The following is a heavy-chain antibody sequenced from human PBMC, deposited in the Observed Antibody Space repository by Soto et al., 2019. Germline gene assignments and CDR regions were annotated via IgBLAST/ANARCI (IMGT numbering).Heavy chain of an antibody. CDR3: ARVSRDYYLYYFDY. V-gene: IGHV3-11*06. J-gene: IGHJ4*02. D-gene: IGHD3-3*01. CDR2: ISTNRNYT. CDR1: GFTFSDHF. Sequence: QVQLVESGGGLVKPGGTLRLSCTVSGFTFSDHFMAWVRQAPGKGLEWVSDISTNRNYTKYADSVKGRFSMSRDNARNSVYLQMNRLRADDTAVYYCARVSRDYYLYYFDYWGQGALVTVSS.